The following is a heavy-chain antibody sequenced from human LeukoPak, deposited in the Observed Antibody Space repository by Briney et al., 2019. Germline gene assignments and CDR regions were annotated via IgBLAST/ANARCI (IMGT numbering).Heavy chain of an antibody. CDR3: ARQNGDSSSYYFDY. CDR2: IYVGDSDT. CDR1: GYRFTSYW. V-gene: IGHV5-51*01. D-gene: IGHD6-6*01. Sequence: GEPLKISCKGSGYRFTSYWIGWVRQLPGKGLEWMGIIYVGDSDTRYSPSFQGQVTFSADKSISTAYLQWSSLKASDTAMYYCARQNGDSSSYYFDYWGQGTLVTVSS. J-gene: IGHJ4*02.